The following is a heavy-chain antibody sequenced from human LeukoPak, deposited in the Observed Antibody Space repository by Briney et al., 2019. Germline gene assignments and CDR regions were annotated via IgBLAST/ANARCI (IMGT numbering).Heavy chain of an antibody. CDR2: ISSSSSDI. J-gene: IGHJ4*02. CDR3: AKQVPGTTVPDY. D-gene: IGHD1-1*01. V-gene: IGHV3-21*01. Sequence: PGGSLRLSCAASGFTFSSYSMNWVRQAPGKGLEWVSSISSSSSDIYNADSVKGRFTISRDNSKNTLYLQMNSLRAEDTAVYYCAKQVPGTTVPDYWGQGTLVTVSS. CDR1: GFTFSSYS.